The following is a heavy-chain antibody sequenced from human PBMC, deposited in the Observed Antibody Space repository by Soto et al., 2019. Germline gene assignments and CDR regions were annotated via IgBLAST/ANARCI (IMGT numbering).Heavy chain of an antibody. D-gene: IGHD3-10*01. J-gene: IGHJ3*02. CDR1: GCSIRSGGYY. CDR3: ARVISITIVRGGFPFDI. CDR2: IYYSGST. Sequence: SETLSLPCPVSGCSIRSGGYYWGWIRQHPGKGLEWIGYIYYSGSTYYNPSLKSRVTISVDTSKNQFSLKLSSVTAADTAVYYCARVISITIVRGGFPFDIWGQGTMVTFSS. V-gene: IGHV4-31*03.